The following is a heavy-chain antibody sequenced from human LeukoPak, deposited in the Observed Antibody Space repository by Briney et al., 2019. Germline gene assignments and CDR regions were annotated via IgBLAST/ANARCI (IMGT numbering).Heavy chain of an antibody. D-gene: IGHD3-10*01. J-gene: IGHJ6*03. V-gene: IGHV3-48*03. CDR3: ARAGRYVVRVVDGNMDV. CDR2: ISSSGSTI. Sequence: PGGSLRLSCAASGFTFSSYEMSWVRQAPGKGLEWVSYISSSGSTIYYADSVKGRFTISRDNAKKSLYLQMNSLRAEDTAVYYCARAGRYVVRVVDGNMDVWGKGTTVTVSS. CDR1: GFTFSSYE.